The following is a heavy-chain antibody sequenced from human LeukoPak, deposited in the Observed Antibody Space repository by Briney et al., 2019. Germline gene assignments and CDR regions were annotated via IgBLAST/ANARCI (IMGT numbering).Heavy chain of an antibody. CDR2: ISTSGTTI. Sequence: SGGSLRLSCAASGFTFSSYEMNWVRRAPGKGLEWLTYISTSGTTIFYAESLKGRFTISRDNAKNSLWLQMNSLRAEDTAVYYCARRYCSSTSCLLDYWGQGTLVTVSS. D-gene: IGHD2-2*01. CDR3: ARRYCSSTSCLLDY. J-gene: IGHJ4*02. V-gene: IGHV3-48*03. CDR1: GFTFSSYE.